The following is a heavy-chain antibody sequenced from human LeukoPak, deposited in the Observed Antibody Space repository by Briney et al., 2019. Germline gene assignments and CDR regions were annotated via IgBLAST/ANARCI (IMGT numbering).Heavy chain of an antibody. D-gene: IGHD3-22*01. CDR2: ISTSGNYI. V-gene: IGHV3-21*01. Sequence: PGGSLRLSCAASGFTFSSYSMNWVRQAPGKGLEWVSYISTSGNYIYYADSVNGRFTISRDNAKNSLYLQMHSLGAEDTALYYCARGAYNSGCTHENWGQGTLVTVSS. J-gene: IGHJ4*02. CDR1: GFTFSSYS. CDR3: ARGAYNSGCTHEN.